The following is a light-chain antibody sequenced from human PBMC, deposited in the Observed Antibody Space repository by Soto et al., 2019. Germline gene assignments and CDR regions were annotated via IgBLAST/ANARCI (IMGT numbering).Light chain of an antibody. V-gene: IGKV1-27*01. CDR2: AAS. Sequence: DIQMTQSPSSLSASVGDRVTITCRASQGISNYIAWYQQKPGKAPKLLIYAASTLQSGVPSRFSGSGSGTDLTLTINSLQPEDVATYSCQKYSSGPLFGPGTKVDIK. CDR1: QGISNY. CDR3: QKYSSGPL. J-gene: IGKJ3*01.